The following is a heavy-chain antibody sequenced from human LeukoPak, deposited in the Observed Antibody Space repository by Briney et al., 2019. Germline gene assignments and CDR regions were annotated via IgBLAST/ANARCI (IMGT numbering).Heavy chain of an antibody. D-gene: IGHD3-16*02. CDR3: ASLDDYVWGSYRPFDY. CDR1: GFTFSTYE. CDR2: ISTSGSSI. J-gene: IGHJ4*02. V-gene: IGHV3-48*03. Sequence: GGSLRLSCAASGFTFSTYEINWVRQAPGKGLEWLSHISTSGSSIHYADSVKGRFTISRDNAKNSLYLQMNSLRAEDTAVYYCASLDDYVWGSYRPFDYWGQGTLVTVSS.